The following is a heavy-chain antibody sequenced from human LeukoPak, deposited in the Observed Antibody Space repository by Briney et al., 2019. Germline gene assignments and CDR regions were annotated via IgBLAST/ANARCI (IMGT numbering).Heavy chain of an antibody. D-gene: IGHD3-3*01. J-gene: IGHJ6*02. Sequence: GSLRLSCAASGFTFSNYWMSWVRQAPGKGLEWVANIKQDGSEKYYVDSVKDRFTISRDNAKNSLYLQMNSLRAEDTAVYYCARDLDSPLYYDFWSGYYPLGYYYYGMDVWGQGTTVTVSS. CDR3: ARDLDSPLYYDFWSGYYPLGYYYYGMDV. V-gene: IGHV3-7*05. CDR2: IKQDGSEK. CDR1: GFTFSNYW.